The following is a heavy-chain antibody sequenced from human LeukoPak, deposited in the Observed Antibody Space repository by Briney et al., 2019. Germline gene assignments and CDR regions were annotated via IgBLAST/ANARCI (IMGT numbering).Heavy chain of an antibody. CDR2: IYTSGST. J-gene: IGHJ4*02. CDR1: GGSISTGSYY. Sequence: SETLSLTCTVSGGSISTGSYYWSWLRQPEGQGLEWIGSIYTSGSTNYNPSLQSRVTISVDTSKNQISLKLSSVTAADTAVYYCAREVVTMVRGVIVDYWGQGTLVTVSS. CDR3: AREVVTMVRGVIVDY. D-gene: IGHD3-10*01. V-gene: IGHV4-61*02.